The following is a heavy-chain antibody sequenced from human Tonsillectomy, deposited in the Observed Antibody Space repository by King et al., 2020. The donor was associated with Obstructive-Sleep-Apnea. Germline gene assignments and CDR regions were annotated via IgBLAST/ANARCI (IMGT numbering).Heavy chain of an antibody. D-gene: IGHD3-9*01. CDR1: GGTVTTDT. Sequence: QLVQSGAEVKKPGSSVTVSCKASGGTVTTDTISWVRQAPGQGLEWWGGIIPMSGTSHYAQKCQGRVIITADASTNIVFMQLNSLRSEDTAVYYCARDLTGMDVWGQGTSVAVSS. V-gene: IGHV1-69*01. CDR3: ARDLTGMDV. J-gene: IGHJ6*02. CDR2: IIPMSGTS.